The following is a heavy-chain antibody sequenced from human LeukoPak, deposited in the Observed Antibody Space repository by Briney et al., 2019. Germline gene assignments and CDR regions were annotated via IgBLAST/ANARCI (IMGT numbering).Heavy chain of an antibody. CDR2: ISDTGSTI. CDR3: AREPGSSWYHGWNAFDI. V-gene: IGHV3-48*03. CDR1: GFTFSSYE. J-gene: IGHJ3*02. Sequence: GGSLRLSCAASGFTFSSYELNWVRQAPGKGLEWVSYISDTGSTIYYADSVEGRFTISRDNAKNSLYLQMNSLRVEDTAVYYCAREPGSSWYHGWNAFDIWGQGTMVTVSS. D-gene: IGHD6-13*01.